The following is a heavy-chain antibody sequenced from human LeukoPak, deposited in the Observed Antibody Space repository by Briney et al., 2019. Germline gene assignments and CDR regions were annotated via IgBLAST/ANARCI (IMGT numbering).Heavy chain of an antibody. CDR1: GGSVSGYY. CDR2: IYYSGGT. D-gene: IGHD6-13*01. V-gene: IGHV4-59*08. Sequence: SETLSLTCTVSGGSVSGYYWSWIRQPPGKGLEWIGYIYYSGGTNYNPSLNGRVTVSVDTSKNQVSLKLTSVTAADTAVYYCARHTDGYSSSWHNSYFDYWGQGTLVTVSS. J-gene: IGHJ4*02. CDR3: ARHTDGYSSSWHNSYFDY.